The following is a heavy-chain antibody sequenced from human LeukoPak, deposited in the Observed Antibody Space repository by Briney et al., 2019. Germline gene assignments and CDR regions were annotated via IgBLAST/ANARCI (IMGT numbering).Heavy chain of an antibody. Sequence: SVKVSCKASGGTFSSYAISWVRQAPGQGLEWMGGIIPIFGTANCAQKFQGRVTITADESTSTAYMELSSLRSEDTAVYYCARSYGSGSYPPNWFDPWGQGTLVTVSS. CDR1: GGTFSSYA. V-gene: IGHV1-69*13. CDR2: IIPIFGTA. J-gene: IGHJ5*02. CDR3: ARSYGSGSYPPNWFDP. D-gene: IGHD3-10*01.